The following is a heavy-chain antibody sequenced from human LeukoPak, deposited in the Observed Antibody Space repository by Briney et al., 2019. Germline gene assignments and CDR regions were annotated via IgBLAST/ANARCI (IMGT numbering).Heavy chain of an antibody. J-gene: IGHJ4*02. CDR3: ARDRGYSSFDY. D-gene: IGHD2-15*01. CDR2: INPDGSKV. V-gene: IGHV3-7*01. CDR1: GFTFINAW. Sequence: WRSLRLSWAAYGFTFINAWMTWVRQAPGKDLEWVATINPDGSKVAYVGSVKGRFTISRDNAKNSVYLQMSSLRVEETGVFYCARDRGYSSFDYWGQGALVAVSS.